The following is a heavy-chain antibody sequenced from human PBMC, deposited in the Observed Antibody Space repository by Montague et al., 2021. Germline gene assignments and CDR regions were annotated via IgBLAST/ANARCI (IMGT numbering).Heavy chain of an antibody. CDR1: GFTFSSYS. CDR2: INSNGSNT. J-gene: IGHJ4*02. V-gene: IGHV3-74*01. CDR3: ASNAYNGNSPLDY. Sequence: SLRLSCAASGFTFSSYSMHWVRQAPGKGLVWVSRINSNGSNTGYADSVKGRFTVSRENAKNTLYLQMNNLRAEDTAVYYCASNAYNGNSPLDYWGQGTLVTVSS. D-gene: IGHD1-7*01.